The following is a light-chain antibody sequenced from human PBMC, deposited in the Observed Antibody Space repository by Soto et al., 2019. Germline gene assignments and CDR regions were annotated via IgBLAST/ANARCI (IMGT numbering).Light chain of an antibody. CDR3: QQYYSFWT. Sequence: DIPMTQSPSTLSASLGDRVTITCRASQSISGWLAWYQQKPGKAPKLLIYKASSLESEVPSRFSGSGSGTEFSLTISSLQPDDFATYYCQQYYSFWTFGQGTKVEIK. CDR1: QSISGW. J-gene: IGKJ1*01. V-gene: IGKV1-5*03. CDR2: KAS.